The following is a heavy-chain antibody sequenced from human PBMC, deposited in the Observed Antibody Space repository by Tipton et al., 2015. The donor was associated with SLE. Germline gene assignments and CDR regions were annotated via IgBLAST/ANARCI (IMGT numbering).Heavy chain of an antibody. CDR2: INWNGGST. Sequence: SLRLSCAASGFTFDDYGMSWVRQAPGKGLEWVSGINWNGGSTGYADSVKGRFTISRDNAKNSLYLQMNSLRAEDTALYYCAREIVGATKGNYFDYWGQGTLVTVSS. V-gene: IGHV3-20*04. CDR3: AREIVGATKGNYFDY. CDR1: GFTFDDYG. D-gene: IGHD1-26*01. J-gene: IGHJ4*02.